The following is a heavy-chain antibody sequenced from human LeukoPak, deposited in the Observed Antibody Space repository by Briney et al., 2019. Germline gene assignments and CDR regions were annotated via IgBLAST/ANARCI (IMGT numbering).Heavy chain of an antibody. CDR1: GGSIGSGGYY. CDR3: ARLPRGVSAYYFDY. CDR2: IYHSGST. V-gene: IGHV4-30-2*03. J-gene: IGHJ4*02. Sequence: SETLSLTCTVSGGSIGSGGYYWSWIRQPPGKGLEWIGYIYHSGSTYYNPSLKSRVTISVDTSKNQFSLKLSSVTAADTAVYYCARLPRGVSAYYFDYWGQGTLVTVSS. D-gene: IGHD2-2*01.